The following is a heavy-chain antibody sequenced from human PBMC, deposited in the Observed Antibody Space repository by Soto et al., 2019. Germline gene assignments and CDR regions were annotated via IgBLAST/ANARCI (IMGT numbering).Heavy chain of an antibody. J-gene: IGHJ4*02. CDR2: INHSGST. CDR3: ARVRYDYVWGSYRHHYYFDY. V-gene: IGHV4-34*01. D-gene: IGHD3-16*02. Sequence: SETLSLTCAVYGGSFSGYYWSWIRQPPGKGLEGIGEINHSGSTNYNPSLKSRVTISVDTSKNQFSLKLSSVTAADTAVYYCARVRYDYVWGSYRHHYYFDYWGQGTLVTVSS. CDR1: GGSFSGYY.